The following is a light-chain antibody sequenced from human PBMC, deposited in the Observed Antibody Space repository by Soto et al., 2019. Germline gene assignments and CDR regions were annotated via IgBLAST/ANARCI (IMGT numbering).Light chain of an antibody. V-gene: IGKV1-39*01. J-gene: IGKJ2*01. CDR2: AAS. Sequence: DIQMTQSPSSLSASVGDRVTVTCRSSQSIRNYLNWYQQKPGKAPKLLIYAASSLKSGVPSRFSGSGSGTDFTLPIISLQPEDFAAYYCQQSYVSPHTFGQGNTLQ. CDR3: QQSYVSPHT. CDR1: QSIRNY.